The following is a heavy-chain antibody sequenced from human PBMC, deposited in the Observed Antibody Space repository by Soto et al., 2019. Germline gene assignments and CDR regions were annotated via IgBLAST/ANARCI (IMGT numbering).Heavy chain of an antibody. D-gene: IGHD3-3*01. Sequence: PGESLKISCKGSGYSFTSYWIGWVRQMPGKGLEWMGIIYPGDSDTRYSPSFQGQVTISADKSISTAYLQWSSLKASDTAMYYCARHFGLYDFWSGYHLDYYYYYGMDVWGQGTTVTVSS. V-gene: IGHV5-51*01. CDR3: ARHFGLYDFWSGYHLDYYYYYGMDV. CDR2: IYPGDSDT. CDR1: GYSFTSYW. J-gene: IGHJ6*02.